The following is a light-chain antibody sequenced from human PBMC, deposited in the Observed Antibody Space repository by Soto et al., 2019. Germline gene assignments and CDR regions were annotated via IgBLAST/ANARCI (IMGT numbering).Light chain of an antibody. J-gene: IGKJ1*01. V-gene: IGKV1-5*03. CDR3: QHYDTYSRMWT. Sequence: DIQLAESPSTLSASVGDRITITCRATQSINWLAWYQQKPGKAPKLLIFEASRLESGVPSRFSGSGSGTEFTFTISSLQPDDFGTYYCQHYDTYSRMWTFGQGTKVDVK. CDR1: QSINW. CDR2: EAS.